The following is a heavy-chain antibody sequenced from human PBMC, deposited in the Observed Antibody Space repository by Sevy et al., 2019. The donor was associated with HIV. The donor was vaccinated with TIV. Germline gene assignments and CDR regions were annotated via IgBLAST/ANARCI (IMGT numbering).Heavy chain of an antibody. D-gene: IGHD3-3*01. Sequence: GGSLRLSCAASGFTVSSNYMSRVRQAPGKGLEWVSVIYSGGTTYYADSVKGRFTISRDNSKNTLYLQMNNLRAEDTAVYYCAREREFTIFGVLIEYGMDVWGQGTTVTVSS. CDR1: GFTVSSNY. V-gene: IGHV3-53*01. J-gene: IGHJ6*02. CDR3: AREREFTIFGVLIEYGMDV. CDR2: IYSGGTT.